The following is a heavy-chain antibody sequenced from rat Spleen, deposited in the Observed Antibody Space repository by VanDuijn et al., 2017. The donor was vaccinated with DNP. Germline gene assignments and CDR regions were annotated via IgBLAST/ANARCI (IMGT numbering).Heavy chain of an antibody. CDR3: ARSGNSGYYLDY. CDR2: IHTGSGGT. Sequence: QVQLQQSGTELAKPGSSVRISCEASGYTFTSNYIGWIKQTTGQDLQYIGYIHTGSGGTSYNGKFKGKATLTVDKSSRTAFMQLSNLTPVDTAVYYCARSGNSGYYLDYWGQGVMITVSS. J-gene: IGHJ2*01. D-gene: IGHD4-4*01. V-gene: IGHV1-43*01. CDR1: GYTFTSNY.